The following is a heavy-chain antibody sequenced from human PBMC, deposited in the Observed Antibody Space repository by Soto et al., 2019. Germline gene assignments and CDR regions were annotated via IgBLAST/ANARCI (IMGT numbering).Heavy chain of an antibody. D-gene: IGHD1-26*01. CDR2: IIPIFGTA. V-gene: IGHV1-69*01. Sequence: QVQLVQSGAEVKKPGSSVKVSCKASGGTFSSYAISWVRQAPGQGLEWMGGIIPIFGTANYAQKCQGRVTITADDSTSTAYMELSSLRSEDTAVYYCARALVGAYLVGGRYYGMAVWGQGTTVTVSS. CDR3: ARALVGAYLVGGRYYGMAV. J-gene: IGHJ6*02. CDR1: GGTFSSYA.